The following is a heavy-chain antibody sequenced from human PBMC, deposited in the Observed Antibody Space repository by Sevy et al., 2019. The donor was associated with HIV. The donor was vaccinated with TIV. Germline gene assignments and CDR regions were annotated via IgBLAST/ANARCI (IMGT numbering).Heavy chain of an antibody. J-gene: IGHJ4*02. CDR3: ASHYYDSTGYYYPLDY. Sequence: GGSLRLSCTASGFTFSNYAMYWVRQAPGKGLEWVAVISYDGNNKDYADSVKGRFTISRDNSKNTLYLQMNSLRADDTAVYYVASHYYDSTGYYYPLDYWGQGTLVTVSS. CDR1: GFTFSNYA. V-gene: IGHV3-30*04. CDR2: ISYDGNNK. D-gene: IGHD3-22*01.